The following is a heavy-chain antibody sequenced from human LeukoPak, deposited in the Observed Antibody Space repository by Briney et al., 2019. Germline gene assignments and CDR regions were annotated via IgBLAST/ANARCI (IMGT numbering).Heavy chain of an antibody. D-gene: IGHD3-3*01. Sequence: ASVKVSCKASGYTFTGYYMHWVRQAPGQGLEWMGWINPNSGGTNYAQKFQGRVTMTRDTSISTAYMELSRLRSDDTAVYYCARGVTYYDFWSGYRNWFDPWGQGTLVTASS. CDR3: ARGVTYYDFWSGYRNWFDP. J-gene: IGHJ5*02. CDR2: INPNSGGT. CDR1: GYTFTGYY. V-gene: IGHV1-2*02.